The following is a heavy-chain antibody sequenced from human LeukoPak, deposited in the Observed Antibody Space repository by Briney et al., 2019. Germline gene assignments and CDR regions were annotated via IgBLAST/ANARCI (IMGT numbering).Heavy chain of an antibody. Sequence: GESLQISCKGSGSIFTSYWIGWVRQMPGKGLEWMGIIYPGDSDTRYSPSFQGQVTISADKSISTAYLQWSSLKASDTAMYYCARQTSIAARRVTYMDVWGKGTTVTVSS. D-gene: IGHD6-6*01. J-gene: IGHJ6*03. CDR3: ARQTSIAARRVTYMDV. CDR1: GSIFTSYW. CDR2: IYPGDSDT. V-gene: IGHV5-51*01.